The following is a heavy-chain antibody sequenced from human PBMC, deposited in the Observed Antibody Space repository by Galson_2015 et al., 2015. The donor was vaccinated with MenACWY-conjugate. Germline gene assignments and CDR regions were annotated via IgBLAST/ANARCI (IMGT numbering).Heavy chain of an antibody. J-gene: IGHJ4*02. CDR3: AFAVDGNFFFDY. D-gene: IGHD6-19*01. V-gene: IGHV3-48*01. Sequence: SLRLSCAASGIKFSHCGVNWVRRAPGKGLEWISYISPGGGVIHYADSAKGRFTISRDNARNSVFLQWGSLKASDTAMYYCAFAVDGNFFFDYLGQGTLVTVSS. CDR2: ISPGGGVI. CDR1: GIKFSHCG.